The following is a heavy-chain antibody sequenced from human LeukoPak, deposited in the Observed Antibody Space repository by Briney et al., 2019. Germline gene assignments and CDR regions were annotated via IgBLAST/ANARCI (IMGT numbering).Heavy chain of an antibody. J-gene: IGHJ4*02. CDR3: ARGVHSTSFAAFYYFDY. D-gene: IGHD2-2*01. Sequence: GGSLRLSCAASGFTFSSYEMNWVRQAPGKGLEWVSHISSGSFTMYYADSVKGRFTISRDNAENSLYLQMNSLRAEDTAVYYCARGVHSTSFAAFYYFDYWGQGTLVTVSS. CDR2: ISSGSFTM. V-gene: IGHV3-48*03. CDR1: GFTFSSYE.